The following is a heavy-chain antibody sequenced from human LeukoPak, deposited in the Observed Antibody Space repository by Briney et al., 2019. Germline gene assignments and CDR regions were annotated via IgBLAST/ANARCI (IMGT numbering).Heavy chain of an antibody. CDR1: GFTFSSYE. J-gene: IGHJ4*02. Sequence: GGSLRLSCAASGFTFSSYEMNWVRQAPGKGLEWVSYISSSGSTIYYADSVKGRFTISRDNAKNSLYLQMNSLRAEDTAVYYCARSNDYGDYGPGYFDYWGQGTLVTVSS. CDR3: ARSNDYGDYGPGYFDY. CDR2: ISSSGSTI. V-gene: IGHV3-48*03. D-gene: IGHD4-17*01.